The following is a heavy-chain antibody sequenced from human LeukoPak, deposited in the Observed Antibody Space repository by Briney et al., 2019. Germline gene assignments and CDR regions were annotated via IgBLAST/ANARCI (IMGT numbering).Heavy chain of an antibody. D-gene: IGHD4-23*01. J-gene: IGHJ6*03. Sequence: RASVKVSCKVSGYTLTELSMHWVRQAPGKGLEWMGGFDPEDGETIYAQKFQGRVTLTEDTSTDTAYMELSSLRSEDTAVYYCATHPSYGGNSGWGGYYMDVWGKGTTVTVSS. CDR3: ATHPSYGGNSGWGGYYMDV. V-gene: IGHV1-24*01. CDR2: FDPEDGET. CDR1: GYTLTELS.